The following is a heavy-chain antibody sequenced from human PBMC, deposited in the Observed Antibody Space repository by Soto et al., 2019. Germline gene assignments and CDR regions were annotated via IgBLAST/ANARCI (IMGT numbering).Heavy chain of an antibody. J-gene: IGHJ5*01. CDR2: IYPGDSDT. V-gene: IGHV5-51*01. Sequence: PGESLKISCKASGYSFATYWIGWVRQMPGKGLEWMGIIYPGDSDTMYSPSFQGQVIISADLSSTTTYLQWSSLKASDTAIYYCASQHGVAPANAWIDPWGPGTMVTVSS. D-gene: IGHD2-15*01. CDR3: ASQHGVAPANAWIDP. CDR1: GYSFATYW.